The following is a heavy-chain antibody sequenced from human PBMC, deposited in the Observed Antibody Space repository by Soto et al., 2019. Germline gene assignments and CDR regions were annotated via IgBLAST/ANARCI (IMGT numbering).Heavy chain of an antibody. CDR3: ARDWVARDLDFDY. Sequence: EVQLVESGGDLVQPGGSLRLSCAASGFTFSSYWMHWVRQAPGKGLVWVARVNSDGSSTAYADSVKGRFTISRDNAKNTLYIQMNSLRAEDTAVYYCARDWVARDLDFDYWGQGNLVTVSS. J-gene: IGHJ4*02. CDR2: VNSDGSST. CDR1: GFTFSSYW. D-gene: IGHD2-15*01. V-gene: IGHV3-74*01.